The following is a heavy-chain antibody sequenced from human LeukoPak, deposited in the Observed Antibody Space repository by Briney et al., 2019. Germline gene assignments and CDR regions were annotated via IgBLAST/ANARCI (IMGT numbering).Heavy chain of an antibody. J-gene: IGHJ4*02. CDR2: IYWDDDK. Sequence: SGPTLVKPTQTLTLTCTFSGFSLSISGVGVGWIRQPPGKALDWLALIYWDDDKRYSPSLKSRLTITKDTSKNQVVLTMTNMDPVDTAIYYCAYYYDSSGTFDYWGQGTLVTVSS. V-gene: IGHV2-5*02. D-gene: IGHD3-22*01. CDR3: AYYYDSSGTFDY. CDR1: GFSLSISGVG.